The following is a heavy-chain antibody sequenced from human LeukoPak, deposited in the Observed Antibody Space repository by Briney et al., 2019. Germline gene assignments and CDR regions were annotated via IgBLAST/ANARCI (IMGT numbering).Heavy chain of an antibody. CDR1: GFTFSNYE. CDR2: ISSSGGTI. J-gene: IGHJ3*02. V-gene: IGHV3-48*03. D-gene: IGHD2-2*03. Sequence: GGSLRLSRAASGFTFSNYEMNWVRQAPGKGLEWVSYISSSGGTIYYADSVKGRFTISRDNAKNSLYLQMNSLRAEDTAVYYCARERGGYCSGTSCSRAFDIWGQGTMVTVSS. CDR3: ARERGGYCSGTSCSRAFDI.